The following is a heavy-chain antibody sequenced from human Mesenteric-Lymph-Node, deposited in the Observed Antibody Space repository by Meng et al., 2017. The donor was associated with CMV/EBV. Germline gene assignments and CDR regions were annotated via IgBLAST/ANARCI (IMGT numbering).Heavy chain of an antibody. J-gene: IGHJ3*02. Sequence: ASVKVSCKASGYTFTNYYMHWVRQAPGQGLEWMGIINPSGGSTSYAQKFQDRVTMTRDTSTSTVYMELSSLRSEDTAVYYCARPTGQWLSNDAFDIWGQGTMVTVSS. CDR2: INPSGGST. CDR3: ARPTGQWLSNDAFDI. D-gene: IGHD6-19*01. V-gene: IGHV1-46*01. CDR1: GYTFTNYY.